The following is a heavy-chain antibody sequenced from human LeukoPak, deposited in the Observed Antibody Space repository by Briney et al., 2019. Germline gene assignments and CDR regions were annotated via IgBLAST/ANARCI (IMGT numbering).Heavy chain of an antibody. J-gene: IGHJ4*02. CDR1: GFTFSSYA. V-gene: IGHV3-23*03. D-gene: IGHD3-3*01. CDR3: AKVRLRFLEWLLFDY. CDR2: IYSGGST. Sequence: PGGSLRLSCAASGFTFSSYAMSWVRQAPGKGLEWVSVIYSGGSTYYADSVKGRFTISRDNSKNTLYLQMNSLRAEDTAVYYCAKVRLRFLEWLLFDYWGQGTLVTVSS.